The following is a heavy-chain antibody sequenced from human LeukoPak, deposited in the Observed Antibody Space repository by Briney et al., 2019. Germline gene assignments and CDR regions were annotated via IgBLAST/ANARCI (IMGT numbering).Heavy chain of an antibody. CDR2: INSDGSST. V-gene: IGHV3-74*01. Sequence: GGSLRLSCAASGFTFSSYWMHWVRQAPGKGLVSVSRINSDGSSTSYADSVRGRFTISRDNAKNTLYLQMNSLRAEDTAVYYCASPDVAWGTYSSGWNLAWGQGTLVTVSS. D-gene: IGHD6-19*01. J-gene: IGHJ4*02. CDR1: GFTFSSYW. CDR3: ASPDVAWGTYSSGWNLA.